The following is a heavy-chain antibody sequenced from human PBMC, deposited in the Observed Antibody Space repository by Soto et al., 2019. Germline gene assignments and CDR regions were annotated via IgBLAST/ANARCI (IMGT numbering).Heavy chain of an antibody. CDR3: APMGV. CDR1: GFTFSSYA. J-gene: IGHJ6*02. CDR2: ISGSDNNT. V-gene: IGHV3-23*01. Sequence: GGSLRLSCAASGFTFSSYAMSWVRQAPGKGLEWVSAISGSDNNTYYADSVKGRFTISRDNSKNTLYMQMSSLRADDTAVYYCAPMGVWGQGTTVTVSS.